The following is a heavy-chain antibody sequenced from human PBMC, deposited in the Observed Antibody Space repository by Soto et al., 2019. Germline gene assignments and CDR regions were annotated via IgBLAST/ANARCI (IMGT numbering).Heavy chain of an antibody. Sequence: PGGSLRLSCAASGFTFSTYAMDWVRQAPGKGLEWVAVMSYDGSNKYYADSVKGRFTISRDNSKNTLYLQMNSLRAEDTAVYYCAKDLVQYDFWSGQKRYGMDVWGQGTTVTVSS. CDR3: AKDLVQYDFWSGQKRYGMDV. CDR2: MSYDGSNK. D-gene: IGHD3-3*01. V-gene: IGHV3-30*18. J-gene: IGHJ6*02. CDR1: GFTFSTYA.